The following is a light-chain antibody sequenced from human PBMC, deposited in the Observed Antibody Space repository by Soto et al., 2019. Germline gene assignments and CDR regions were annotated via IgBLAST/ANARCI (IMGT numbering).Light chain of an antibody. Sequence: QSALTQPASVSGSPGQSITISCTGTSSDVGNYDLVSWYQQDPGKAPKLLIYEGHRRPSGVSNRFSGSKSGNTASLTISGLQAEDEADYYCCSYAGFSTVVFGGGTKLTVL. CDR3: CSYAGFSTVV. CDR2: EGH. CDR1: SSDVGNYDL. J-gene: IGLJ3*02. V-gene: IGLV2-23*01.